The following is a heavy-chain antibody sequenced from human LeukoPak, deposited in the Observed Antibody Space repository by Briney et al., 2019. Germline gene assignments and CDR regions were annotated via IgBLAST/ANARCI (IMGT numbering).Heavy chain of an antibody. D-gene: IGHD3-22*01. CDR1: GCTISSYY. CDR3: ARERTSGYSYYFDY. V-gene: IGHV4-59*01. CDR2: ISYSGST. Sequence: SETLSLTCTAAGCTISSYYWSWIRQPPGKGLEWIGYISYSGSTKYDPSLKSRVTISVDTSKNQFSLKLSSVTAADTAVYYCARERTSGYSYYFDYWGQGTLVTVSS. J-gene: IGHJ4*02.